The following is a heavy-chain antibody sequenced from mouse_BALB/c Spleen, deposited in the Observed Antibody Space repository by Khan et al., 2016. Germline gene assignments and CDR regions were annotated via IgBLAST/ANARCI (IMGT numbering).Heavy chain of an antibody. CDR3: ARSRGNYFDY. Sequence: EVQLQESGPGLVKPSQSLSLTCTVTGYSITSDYAWNWIRQFPGNKLEWMGYISYSGSTSYNPSLKSRISITRDTSKNQFFLQLNSVTTEYTATYYCARSRGNYFDYWGQGTTLTVSS. CDR1: GYSITSDYA. CDR2: ISYSGST. V-gene: IGHV3-2*02. J-gene: IGHJ2*01.